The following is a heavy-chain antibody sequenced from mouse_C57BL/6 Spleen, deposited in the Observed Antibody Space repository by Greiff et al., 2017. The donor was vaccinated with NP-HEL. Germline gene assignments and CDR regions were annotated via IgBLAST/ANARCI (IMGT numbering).Heavy chain of an antibody. J-gene: IGHJ2*01. CDR3: ARRRITTVVSHFDY. D-gene: IGHD1-1*01. Sequence: EVQLQQSGPELVKPGASVKIPCKASGYTFTDYNMDWVKQSHGKSLEWIGAINPNNGGTFYKQKFKGKATLTVDKSSSTAYMELRSLTSEDTAVYYCARRRITTVVSHFDYWGQGTTLTVAS. V-gene: IGHV1-18*01. CDR1: GYTFTDYN. CDR2: INPNNGGT.